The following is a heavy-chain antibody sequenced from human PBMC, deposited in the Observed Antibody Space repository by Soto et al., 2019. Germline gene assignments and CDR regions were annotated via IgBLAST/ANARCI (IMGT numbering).Heavy chain of an antibody. CDR2: IYYSGST. CDR1: GGSISSGDYY. V-gene: IGHV4-30-4*01. Sequence: SETLSLTCTVSGGSISSGDYYWSWIRQPPGKGLEWIGYIYYSGSTYYNPSPKSRVTISVDTSKNQFSLKLSSVTAADTAVYYCARGGSLLNYYDSSGYSSDYWGQGTLVTVSS. J-gene: IGHJ4*02. D-gene: IGHD3-22*01. CDR3: ARGGSLLNYYDSSGYSSDY.